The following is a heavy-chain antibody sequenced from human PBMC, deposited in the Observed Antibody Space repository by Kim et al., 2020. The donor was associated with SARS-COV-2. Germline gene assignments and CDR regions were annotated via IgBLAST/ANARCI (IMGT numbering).Heavy chain of an antibody. D-gene: IGHD3-22*01. CDR2: IYYSGST. Sequence: SETLSLTCTVSGGSISSGGYYWSWIRQHPGKGLEWIGYIYYSGSTSYNPSLKSRLTISMDTSQSQFSLMLNSVTAADTAVYYCARGKYYDTSGYYSSGVRSKWLDPWGQGILVTVSS. J-gene: IGHJ5*02. CDR3: ARGKYYDTSGYYSSGVRSKWLDP. V-gene: IGHV4-31*03. CDR1: GGSISSGGYY.